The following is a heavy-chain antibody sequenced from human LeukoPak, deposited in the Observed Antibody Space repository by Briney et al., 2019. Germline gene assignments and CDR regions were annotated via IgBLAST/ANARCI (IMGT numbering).Heavy chain of an antibody. CDR1: GYSISCGFL. CDR2: IYRSGNT. D-gene: IGHD2-2*01. V-gene: IGHV4-38-2*02. Sequence: SETLSLTCAVSGYSISCGFLWGWIRQPPGKGLEWIGSIYRSGNTYYNPSLKSRITMSVDTSKNQFSLKLSSVTAADTAVYYCARDPRWLTPDCNTIGCYVNWFDPWGQGTLVTVSS. CDR3: ARDPRWLTPDCNTIGCYVNWFDP. J-gene: IGHJ5*02.